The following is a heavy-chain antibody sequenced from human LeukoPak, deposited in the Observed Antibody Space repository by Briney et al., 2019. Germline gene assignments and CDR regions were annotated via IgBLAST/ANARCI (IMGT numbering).Heavy chain of an antibody. CDR3: AKGPPRYSSSSPYYYYGMDV. J-gene: IGHJ6*02. CDR1: GFPFSGHW. Sequence: GGSLRLSCVVSGFPFSGHWMSWVRQAPGKGLQWVATIRHDGNEELYVGSVKGRFSISRDNANNLLYLQLNSLRAEGTAVYYCAKGPPRYSSSSPYYYYGMDVWGQGTTVTVSS. D-gene: IGHD6-6*01. V-gene: IGHV3-7*03. CDR2: IRHDGNEE.